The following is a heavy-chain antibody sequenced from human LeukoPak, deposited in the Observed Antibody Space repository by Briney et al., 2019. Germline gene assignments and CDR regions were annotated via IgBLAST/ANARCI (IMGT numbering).Heavy chain of an antibody. CDR3: ATDDLTIFGVVLFF. CDR1: GYTLTELS. V-gene: IGHV1-24*01. CDR2: FDPEDGET. D-gene: IGHD3-3*01. Sequence: PSVKVSCKVSGYTLTELSMHWVRRAPGKGLEWMGGFDPEDGETIYAQKFQGRVTMTEDTSTDTAYMELSSLRSEDTAVYYCATDDLTIFGVVLFFWGQGTLVTVSS. J-gene: IGHJ4*02.